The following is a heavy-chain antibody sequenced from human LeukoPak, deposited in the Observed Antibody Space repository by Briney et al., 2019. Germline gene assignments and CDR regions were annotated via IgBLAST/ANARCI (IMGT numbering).Heavy chain of an antibody. CDR1: GFTFSTYS. V-gene: IGHV3-21*01. J-gene: IGHJ4*02. Sequence: GGSLRLSCAASGFTFSTYSMNWVRQAPGKGLEWVSSISSGTSYIYYADSVRGRFTISRDNAKNSLYLQMNSLRADDTAVYYCASLFVPVATDYWGQGTLVTVSS. CDR3: ASLFVPVATDY. CDR2: ISSGTSYI. D-gene: IGHD3-16*01.